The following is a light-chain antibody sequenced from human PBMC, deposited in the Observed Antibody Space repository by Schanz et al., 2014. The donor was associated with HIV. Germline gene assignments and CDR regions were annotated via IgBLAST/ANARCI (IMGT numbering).Light chain of an antibody. V-gene: IGLV1-44*01. Sequence: QSVLTQPPSASGTPGQRVTISCSGSTSNVGSRRVDWYQQFPGAAPKLLIYNTHLRPSGVPDRLSGSKSVNTASLTISGLQAEDEAVYYCCSYAGSYTWVFGGGTKLTVL. CDR3: CSYAGSYTWV. CDR1: TSNVGSRR. J-gene: IGLJ3*02. CDR2: NTH.